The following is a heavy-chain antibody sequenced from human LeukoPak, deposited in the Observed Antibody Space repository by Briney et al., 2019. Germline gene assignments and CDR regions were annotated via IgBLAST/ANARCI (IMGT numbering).Heavy chain of an antibody. CDR3: ARGGGDIVVVPAALVRKRRDRYGMDV. J-gene: IGHJ6*02. CDR2: INHSGSP. V-gene: IGHV4-34*01. Sequence: SETLSLTCAVYGGSFSGYYWSWIRQPPGKGLEWIGEINHSGSPNYNPSLKSRVTISVDTSKNQFSLKLSSVTAADTAVYYCARGGGDIVVVPAALVRKRRDRYGMDVWGQGTTVTVSS. CDR1: GGSFSGYY. D-gene: IGHD2-2*01.